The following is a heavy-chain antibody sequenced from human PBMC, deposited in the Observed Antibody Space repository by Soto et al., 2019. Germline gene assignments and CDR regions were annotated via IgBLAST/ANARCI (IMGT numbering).Heavy chain of an antibody. D-gene: IGHD3-22*01. J-gene: IGHJ3*02. Sequence: GGSLRLSCAASGFTFISYGMHWVRQAPGKGLEWVAVIWYDGSNKYYADSVKGRFTISRDNSKNTLYLQMNSLRAEDTAVYYCARDQYDSSGYYYVAAFDIWGQGTMVTVSS. CDR2: IWYDGSNK. V-gene: IGHV3-33*01. CDR3: ARDQYDSSGYYYVAAFDI. CDR1: GFTFISYG.